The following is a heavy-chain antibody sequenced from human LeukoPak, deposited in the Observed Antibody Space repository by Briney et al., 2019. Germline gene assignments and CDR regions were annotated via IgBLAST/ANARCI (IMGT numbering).Heavy chain of an antibody. J-gene: IGHJ4*02. CDR2: IYYSGST. CDR3: ARHEYYGLEGGSDY. CDR1: GGSISSSSYY. Sequence: PSESLSLTRTVSGGSISSSSYYWGWIRRPPGKGLEWIGNIYYSGSTYYNPSLKSRVTISVDTSKNQFSLKLSSVTAADTAVYYCARHEYYGLEGGSDYWGQGTLVTVSA. D-gene: IGHD3-10*01. V-gene: IGHV4-39*01.